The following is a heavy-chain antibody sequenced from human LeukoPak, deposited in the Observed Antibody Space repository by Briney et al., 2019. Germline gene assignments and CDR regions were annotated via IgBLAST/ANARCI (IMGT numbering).Heavy chain of an antibody. CDR1: GFTFSSYA. Sequence: GGSLRLSCAASGFTFSSYAMSWVRQAPGKGLEWVSTISATGGSTFYADSVKGRFTISRDNSKDTLYLQINSLRAEDTAVYFCAKVQTTVVSPPDSWGQGTLVTVSS. J-gene: IGHJ4*02. CDR3: AKVQTTVVSPPDS. CDR2: ISATGGST. V-gene: IGHV3-23*01. D-gene: IGHD4-23*01.